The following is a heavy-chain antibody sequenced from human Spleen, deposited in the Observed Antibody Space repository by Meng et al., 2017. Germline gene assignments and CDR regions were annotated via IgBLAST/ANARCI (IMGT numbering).Heavy chain of an antibody. CDR3: ARDGPHYDVDY. CDR1: GFTFNSYG. D-gene: IGHD3-3*01. J-gene: IGHJ4*02. CDR2: IRSDGSNK. Sequence: QVQLVESGGGVVQPGRSLRLSCTTSGFTFNSYGMHWVRQAPGKGLEWVALIRSDGSNKYYADSVKGRFTISRDNSKNTLSLQINSLRAEDTAVYFCARDGPHYDVDYWGQGTLVTVSS. V-gene: IGHV3-33*01.